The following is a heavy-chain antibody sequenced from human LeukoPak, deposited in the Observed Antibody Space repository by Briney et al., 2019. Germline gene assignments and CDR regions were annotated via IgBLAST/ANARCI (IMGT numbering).Heavy chain of an antibody. CDR2: IYYDGST. J-gene: IGHJ3*02. D-gene: IGHD1/OR15-1a*01. V-gene: IGHV3-53*01. Sequence: GGSLRLSCAASGFTVSSSYMSWVCQAPGKGLEWVSIIYYDGSTYYADSVKGRFTISRDNSKNTLFLQMNSLRAEDTAVYYCANTKQYAFDIWGQGTMVTVSS. CDR1: GFTVSSSY. CDR3: ANTKQYAFDI.